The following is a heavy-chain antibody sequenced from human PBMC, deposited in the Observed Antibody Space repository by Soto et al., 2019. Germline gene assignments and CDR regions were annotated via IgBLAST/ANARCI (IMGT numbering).Heavy chain of an antibody. V-gene: IGHV4-39*01. CDR2: IYYLGNT. CDR3: ARGRDSSSSAVYYYYMDV. Sequence: RQPPGKGLEWIGSIYYLGNTYYNPSLGGRVSISVDTSKNQFSLKLKSVTAADTAVFYCARGRDSSSSAVYYYYMDVWGKGTTVTVSS. J-gene: IGHJ6*03. D-gene: IGHD6-6*01.